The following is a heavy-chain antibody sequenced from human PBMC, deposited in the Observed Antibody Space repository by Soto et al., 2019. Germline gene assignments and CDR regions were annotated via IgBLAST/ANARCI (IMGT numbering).Heavy chain of an antibody. CDR2: IYWDDDK. CDR3: AHRRSGGYCSGGSCYSGIWFDP. D-gene: IGHD2-15*01. CDR1: GFSLSTSGVG. Sequence: QITLKESGPTLVKPTQTLTLTCTFSGFSLSTSGVGVGWIRQPPGKALEWLALIYWDDDKRYSPSLKSRLTITKDTSKNQVVLKMTNMDPVDTATYYCAHRRSGGYCSGGSCYSGIWFDPWGQGTLVTVSS. V-gene: IGHV2-5*02. J-gene: IGHJ5*02.